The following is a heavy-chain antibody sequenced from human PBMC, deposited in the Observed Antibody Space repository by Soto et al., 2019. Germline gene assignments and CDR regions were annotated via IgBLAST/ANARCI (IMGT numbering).Heavy chain of an antibody. Sequence: SETLSLTCTVPGASISGFYWGWIRQPPGKGLEWIGSIYYSGSTTYNPSLKSRVTISVDTSKNQFSLKLTSVTAADTAVYFCARIYCSSIRCSSHFDYWGQGTLVTVSS. V-gene: IGHV4-59*08. CDR1: GASISGFY. CDR2: IYYSGST. J-gene: IGHJ4*02. D-gene: IGHD2-2*01. CDR3: ARIYCSSIRCSSHFDY.